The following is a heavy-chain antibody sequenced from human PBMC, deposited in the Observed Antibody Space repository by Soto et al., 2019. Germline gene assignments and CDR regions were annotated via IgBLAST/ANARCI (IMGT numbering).Heavy chain of an antibody. CDR1: GFTFSSYW. CDR2: IKQDGSEK. V-gene: IGHV3-7*01. CDR3: ARVPPAPVRVFLEWLYFDY. D-gene: IGHD3-3*01. Sequence: GGSLRLSCAASGFTFSSYWMSWVRQAPGKGLEWVANIKQDGSEKYYVDSVKGRFTISRDNAKNSLYLQMNSLRAEDTAVYYCARVPPAPVRVFLEWLYFDYWGQGTLVTVSS. J-gene: IGHJ4*02.